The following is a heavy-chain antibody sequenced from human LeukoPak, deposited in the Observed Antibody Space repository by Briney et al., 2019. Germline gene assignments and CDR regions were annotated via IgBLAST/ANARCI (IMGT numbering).Heavy chain of an antibody. CDR3: VRVKGGGAFDI. Sequence: GPLRLSDAASGFTFIHHDMDWVRQAPGEGREGVGRVRNKAKRYKTDFAASVKGRFTISRDDSKNSMYLQMNNLKTEDTALYYCVRVKGGGAFDIWGPGTMVTVSS. V-gene: IGHV3-72*01. CDR1: GFTFIHHD. CDR2: VRNKAKRYKT. D-gene: IGHD2-15*01. J-gene: IGHJ3*02.